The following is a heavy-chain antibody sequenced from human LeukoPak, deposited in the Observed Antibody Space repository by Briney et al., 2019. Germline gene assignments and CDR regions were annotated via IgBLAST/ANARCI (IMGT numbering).Heavy chain of an antibody. D-gene: IGHD3-10*01. V-gene: IGHV3-21*01. J-gene: IGHJ4*02. Sequence: GGSLRLSCAASGFTFSSYSMNWVRQAPGKGLEWVSSISSSSSYIYYADSVKGRFTISRDNAKNSLYLQMNSLRAEDTAVYYCARDLHQFGEDLFFDYWGQGTLVTVSS. CDR2: ISSSSSYI. CDR3: ARDLHQFGEDLFFDY. CDR1: GFTFSSYS.